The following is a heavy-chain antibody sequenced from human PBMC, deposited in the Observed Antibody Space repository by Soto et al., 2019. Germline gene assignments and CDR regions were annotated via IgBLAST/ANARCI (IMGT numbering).Heavy chain of an antibody. CDR3: ARGIATGQLDP. D-gene: IGHD2-15*01. J-gene: IGHJ5*02. Sequence: ASVKVSCKASGYTFTRYTMNWVREAPGQRLEWVGWINPDNGNTKSSQKFQDRVIITRDTSASTAYMDLSSLRSEDTAVYYCARGIATGQLDPWGQGTLVTVSS. CDR2: INPDNGNT. CDR1: GYTFTRYT. V-gene: IGHV1-3*01.